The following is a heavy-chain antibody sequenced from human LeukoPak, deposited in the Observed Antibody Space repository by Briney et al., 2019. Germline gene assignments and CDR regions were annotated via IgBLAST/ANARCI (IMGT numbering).Heavy chain of an antibody. D-gene: IGHD4-17*01. CDR1: GYTFTGYY. CDR3: ARGSLKTTVLTFVDD. V-gene: IGHV1-2*02. J-gene: IGHJ4*02. Sequence: ASVKVSCKASGYTFTGYYVHWVRQAPGQGLEWMGWINPDSGGTNYGQNFQGRVTMTRDTSISTAYMDLSRLSSDDAAVYYCARGSLKTTVLTFVDDWGQGTLVTVPS. CDR2: INPDSGGT.